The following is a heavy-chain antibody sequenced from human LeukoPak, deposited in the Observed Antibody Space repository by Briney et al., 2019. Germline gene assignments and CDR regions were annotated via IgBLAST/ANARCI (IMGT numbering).Heavy chain of an antibody. J-gene: IGHJ4*02. CDR2: INPNSGGT. V-gene: IGHV1-2*02. D-gene: IGHD3-22*01. CDR3: ARPVDYDSSASPCDY. Sequence: GASVKVSCKASGYTFTGYYMHWVRQAPGQGLEWMGWINPNSGGTNYAQKFQGRVTMTRDTSISTAYMELSRLGSDDTAVYYCARPVDYDSSASPCDYWGQGTLVTVSS. CDR1: GYTFTGYY.